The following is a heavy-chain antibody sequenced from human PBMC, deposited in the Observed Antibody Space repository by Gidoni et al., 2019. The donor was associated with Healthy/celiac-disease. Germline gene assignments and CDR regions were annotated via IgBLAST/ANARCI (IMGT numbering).Heavy chain of an antibody. V-gene: IGHV4-34*01. D-gene: IGHD6-19*01. CDR3: ARGSFRYSSGWSSLGPSTYYYYYGMDV. J-gene: IGHJ6*02. Sequence: QVQLQQWGAGLLKPSETLSLTCAVYGGSFSGYYWSWIRQPPGKGLEWIGEINHSGSTNYNPSLKSRVTISVDTSKNQFSLKLSSVTAADTAVYYCARGSFRYSSGWSSLGPSTYYYYYGMDVWGQGTTVTVSS. CDR2: INHSGST. CDR1: GGSFSGYY.